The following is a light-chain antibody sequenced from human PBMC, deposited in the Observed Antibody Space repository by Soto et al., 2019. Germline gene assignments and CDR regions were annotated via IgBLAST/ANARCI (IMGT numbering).Light chain of an antibody. CDR1: QSVSSN. CDR2: GAS. V-gene: IGKV3-15*01. CDR3: PQYNNWPLT. J-gene: IGKJ4*01. Sequence: EIVLTQYPGTLSLSPVERATLSCGASQSVSSNLAWYQQKPGQAPRLLIYGASTRATGIPARFSGSGSGTEFTLTISSLQSEDFAVYYCPQYNNWPLTFGGGSKVDIK.